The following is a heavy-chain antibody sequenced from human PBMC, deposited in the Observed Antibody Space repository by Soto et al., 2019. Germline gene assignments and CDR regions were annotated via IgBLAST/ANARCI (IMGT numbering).Heavy chain of an antibody. CDR1: GGSISSSNW. CDR3: ARRAAAGHYYYCGMDV. V-gene: IGHV4-4*02. Sequence: PSETLSLTCAVSGGSISSSNWWSWVRQPPGKGLEWIGEIYHSGSTNYNPSLKSRVTISVDKSKNQYSLKLSSVTAADTAVYSCARRAAAGHYYYCGMDVWGQGTTVTVSS. D-gene: IGHD6-13*01. J-gene: IGHJ6*02. CDR2: IYHSGST.